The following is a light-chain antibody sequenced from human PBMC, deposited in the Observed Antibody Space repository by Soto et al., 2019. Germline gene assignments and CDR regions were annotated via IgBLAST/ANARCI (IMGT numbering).Light chain of an antibody. CDR3: QQRSNWPPST. CDR2: DAS. Sequence: EIVLTQSPATLSLSPGERATLSCRASQSVSNYLAWYQQKPGQAPRLLIYDASNRATGIPARFSGSGSWTDFTLTISSLEPEDFAVYYYQQRSNWPPSTFGQGTRLEIK. CDR1: QSVSNY. J-gene: IGKJ5*01. V-gene: IGKV3-11*01.